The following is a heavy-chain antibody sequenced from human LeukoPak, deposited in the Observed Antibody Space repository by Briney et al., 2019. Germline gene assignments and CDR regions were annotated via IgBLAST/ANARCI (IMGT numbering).Heavy chain of an antibody. CDR3: ARDRSGSYSYVVYYYYGMDV. J-gene: IGHJ6*02. Sequence: PGRSLRLSCAASGFTFSSYGMHWVRQAPGKGLEWVAVIWYDGSNKYYADSVKGRFAISRDNSKNTLYLQMNSLRAEDTAVYYCARDRSGSYSYVVYYYYGMDVWGQGTTVTVSS. CDR2: IWYDGSNK. CDR1: GFTFSSYG. D-gene: IGHD3-10*01. V-gene: IGHV3-33*01.